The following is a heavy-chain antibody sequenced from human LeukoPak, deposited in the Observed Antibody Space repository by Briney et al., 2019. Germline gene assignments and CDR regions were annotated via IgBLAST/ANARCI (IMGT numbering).Heavy chain of an antibody. CDR1: GFTVSSNY. CDR2: IYSGGDT. CDR3: AKERNLEIAVAGTIFDY. D-gene: IGHD6-19*01. V-gene: IGHV3-66*01. Sequence: TGGSLRPSCAASGFTVSSNYMGWVRQAPGKGLKWVSVIYSGGDTYYADSVKGRFTISRDNSKNMIYLETTSLKAEDTAVYYCAKERNLEIAVAGTIFDYWGQGTLVTVSS. J-gene: IGHJ4*02.